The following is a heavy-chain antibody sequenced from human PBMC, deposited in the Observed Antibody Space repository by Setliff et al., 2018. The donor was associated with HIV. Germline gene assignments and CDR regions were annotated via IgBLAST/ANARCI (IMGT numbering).Heavy chain of an antibody. CDR1: GDSIRSRSFY. V-gene: IGHV4-39*01. D-gene: IGHD3-3*01. CDR3: AGGFWGGPLFDP. Sequence: PSETLSLTCNVSGDSIRSRSFYWAWIRQPPGERPEWIGTIYYVGSTYYNPYLKSRASIFVDTSKNQFSLKLYSVTAADTAVYYCAGGFWGGPLFDPWGRGTLVTVSS. J-gene: IGHJ5*01. CDR2: IYYVGST.